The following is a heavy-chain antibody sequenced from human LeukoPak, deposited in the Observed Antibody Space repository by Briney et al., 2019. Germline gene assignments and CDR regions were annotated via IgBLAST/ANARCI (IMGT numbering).Heavy chain of an antibody. CDR2: INAGNGNT. CDR1: GYTFTSYA. D-gene: IGHD6-19*01. Sequence: ASVKVSCKASGYTFTSYAMHGVRQAPGQRLEWMGWINAGNGNTKYSQKFQGRVTITRDTSASTAYMELSSLRSEDTAVYYCARALINIAVAGTGRHFDYWGQGTLVTVSS. V-gene: IGHV1-3*01. J-gene: IGHJ4*02. CDR3: ARALINIAVAGTGRHFDY.